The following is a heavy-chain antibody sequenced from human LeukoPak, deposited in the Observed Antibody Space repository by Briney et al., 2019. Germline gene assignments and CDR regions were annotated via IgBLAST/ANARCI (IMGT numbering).Heavy chain of an antibody. V-gene: IGHV3-53*01. Sequence: GGSLRLSRAASGFTVSTNYMNWARQAPGKGLEWFSVLYSVGDTYYGDSVKGRFTISRDNSKNTLYLQMNSLRAEDTAVYYCAGTKNIAAAGRLDYWGQGTLVTVSS. CDR1: GFTVSTNY. CDR3: AGTKNIAAAGRLDY. D-gene: IGHD6-13*01. CDR2: LYSVGDT. J-gene: IGHJ4*02.